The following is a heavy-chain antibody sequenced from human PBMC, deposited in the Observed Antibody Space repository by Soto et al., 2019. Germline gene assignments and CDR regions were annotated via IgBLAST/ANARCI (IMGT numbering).Heavy chain of an antibody. J-gene: IGHJ5*02. D-gene: IGHD2-15*01. V-gene: IGHV3-23*01. CDR2: ISGSGGST. Sequence: GGSLRLSCAASGLHFSSYSMSWVRPAPGKGLEWVSAISGSGGSTYYADSVKGRFTISRDNSKNTLYLQMNSLRAEDTAVYYCAKDGSDIVVVVAATLRFPFDPWGQGTLVTVSS. CDR1: GLHFSSYS. CDR3: AKDGSDIVVVVAATLRFPFDP.